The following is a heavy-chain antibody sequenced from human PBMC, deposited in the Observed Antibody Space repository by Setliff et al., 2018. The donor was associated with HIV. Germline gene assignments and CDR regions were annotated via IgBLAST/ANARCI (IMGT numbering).Heavy chain of an antibody. V-gene: IGHV3-74*01. CDR2: INSDGSTT. D-gene: IGHD2-2*01. CDR1: GFIFSNYW. Sequence: PGGSLRLSCAASGFIFSNYWMYWVRQAPGKGLVWVSRINSDGSTTNYADSVKGRFTVSRDNARNTLYLQMNSLRADDTAVYYCARGYCSSTSCYYYMDVWGKGTTVTVSS. J-gene: IGHJ6*03. CDR3: ARGYCSSTSCYYYMDV.